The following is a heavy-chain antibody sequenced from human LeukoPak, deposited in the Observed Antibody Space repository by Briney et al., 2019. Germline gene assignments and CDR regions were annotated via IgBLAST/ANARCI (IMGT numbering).Heavy chain of an antibody. CDR2: MNPNSGNT. D-gene: IGHD3-3*01. J-gene: IGHJ6*03. CDR3: ARAPTWSSTSYNYYYMDV. CDR1: GYTFTSYD. Sequence: ASVKVSCKASGYTFTSYDINWARQATGQGLEWMGWMNPNSGNTGYAQKFQGRVTMTKNTSISTAYMELSSLRSEDTALYYCARAPTWSSTSYNYYYMDVWGKGTTVTISS. V-gene: IGHV1-8*01.